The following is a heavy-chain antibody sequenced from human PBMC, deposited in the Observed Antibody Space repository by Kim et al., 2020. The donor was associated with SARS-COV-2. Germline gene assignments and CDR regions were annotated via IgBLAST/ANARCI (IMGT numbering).Heavy chain of an antibody. V-gene: IGHV3-23*01. J-gene: IGHJ4*02. CDR3: AKDKYDYGDH. Sequence: GGSLRLSCAASGFIFSNSALSWVRQAPGRGLEWVSGISGLGDTTNYADSVKGRFTISRDNSKNTLYLQMNSLRGEDTAIYYCAKDKYDYGDHWGQGTLVT. CDR2: ISGLGDTT. CDR1: GFIFSNSA.